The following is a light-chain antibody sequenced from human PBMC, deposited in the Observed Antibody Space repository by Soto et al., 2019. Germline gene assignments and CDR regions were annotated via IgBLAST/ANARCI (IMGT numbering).Light chain of an antibody. CDR2: EGS. J-gene: IGLJ3*02. V-gene: IGLV2-23*01. CDR1: SSDVGSYNL. CDR3: CSYAGSSTWV. Sequence: QSVLTQPASVSGSPGQSITISCTGTSSDVGSYNLVSWYQQHPGKAPKLMIYEGSKRPSGVSNRFSGSKSGNTASLTISGLWAEDEADYYCCSYAGSSTWVFGGGTKLTVL.